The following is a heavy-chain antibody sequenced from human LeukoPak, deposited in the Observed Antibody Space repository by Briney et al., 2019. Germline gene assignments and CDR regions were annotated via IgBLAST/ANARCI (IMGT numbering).Heavy chain of an antibody. Sequence: SQTLSLTCTVSGGCISSGSYYWSWIRQPAGKGLEWIGRIYTSGSTNHNPSLKSRVTISVDTSKNQFSLKLSSVTAADTALYYCARDSLLPSAMGYYYMDVWGKGTTVTVSS. V-gene: IGHV4-61*02. D-gene: IGHD2-2*01. CDR1: GGCISSGSYY. CDR2: IYTSGST. J-gene: IGHJ6*03. CDR3: ARDSLLPSAMGYYYMDV.